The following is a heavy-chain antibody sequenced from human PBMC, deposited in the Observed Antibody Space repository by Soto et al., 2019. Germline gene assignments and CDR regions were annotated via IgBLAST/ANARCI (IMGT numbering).Heavy chain of an antibody. J-gene: IGHJ3*02. CDR1: GGTFSSYA. Sequence: SVKVSCKASGGTFSSYAISWVRQAPGQGLEWMGGIIPIFGTANYAQKFQGRVTITADESTSTAYVELSSLRSEDTAVYYCARAQDCSGGSCYSPNAFHIPGQGTMVTVSS. CDR2: IIPIFGTA. D-gene: IGHD2-15*01. V-gene: IGHV1-69*13. CDR3: ARAQDCSGGSCYSPNAFHI.